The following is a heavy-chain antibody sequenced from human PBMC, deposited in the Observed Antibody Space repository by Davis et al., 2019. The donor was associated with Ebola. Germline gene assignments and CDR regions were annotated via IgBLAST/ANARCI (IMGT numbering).Heavy chain of an antibody. Sequence: HTGGSLRLSCAASGFTFSSYWMHWVRQAPGKGLVWVSRINSDGSSTSYADSVKGRFTISRDNAKHTLYLQMNSLRAEDTAVYYCARGVLYYYDSSGYYNWFDPWGQGTLVTVSS. V-gene: IGHV3-74*01. CDR1: GFTFSSYW. J-gene: IGHJ5*02. CDR2: INSDGSST. D-gene: IGHD3-22*01. CDR3: ARGVLYYYDSSGYYNWFDP.